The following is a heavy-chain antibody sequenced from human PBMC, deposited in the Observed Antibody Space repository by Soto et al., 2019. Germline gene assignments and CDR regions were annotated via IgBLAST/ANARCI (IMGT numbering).Heavy chain of an antibody. D-gene: IGHD1-1*01. CDR1: GASISGFY. V-gene: IGHV4-4*07. Sequence: SETLSLTCTVSGASISGFYWSWIRKSAGKGLEWIGRIYATGTTDYNPSLKSRAMMSVDTSKKQFSLKLRSVTAADTAVYYCVRDGTKTLRDWFDPWGQGISVTVSS. CDR2: IYATGTT. J-gene: IGHJ5*02. CDR3: VRDGTKTLRDWFDP.